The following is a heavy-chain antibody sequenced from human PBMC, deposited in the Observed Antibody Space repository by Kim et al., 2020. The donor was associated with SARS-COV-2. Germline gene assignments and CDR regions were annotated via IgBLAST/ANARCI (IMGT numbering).Heavy chain of an antibody. CDR2: ISWNSGSI. CDR3: AKDHARLGELSCEFDY. J-gene: IGHJ4*02. CDR1: GFTFDDYA. V-gene: IGHV3-9*01. Sequence: GGSLRLSCAASGFTFDDYAMHWVRQAPGKGLEWVSGISWNSGSIGYADSVKGRFTISRDNAKNSLYLQMNSLRAEDTALYYCAKDHARLGELSCEFDYWGQGTLVTVSS. D-gene: IGHD3-16*02.